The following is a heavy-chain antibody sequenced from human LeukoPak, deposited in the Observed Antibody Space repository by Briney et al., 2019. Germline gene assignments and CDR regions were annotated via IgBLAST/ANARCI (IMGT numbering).Heavy chain of an antibody. CDR1: GFTFSSYA. CDR2: ISSSGGTT. V-gene: IGHV3-23*01. D-gene: IGHD6-6*01. J-gene: IGHJ4*02. CDR3: AKDGMYSSSSSYYFDY. Sequence: GGSLRLSCAASGFTFSSYAMSWGRQAPGKGLEWVSSISSSGGTTYYADSVKGRFTISRDYYKNTLYLQTNSLRAEDTALYYCAKDGMYSSSSSYYFDYWGPGTLVTVSS.